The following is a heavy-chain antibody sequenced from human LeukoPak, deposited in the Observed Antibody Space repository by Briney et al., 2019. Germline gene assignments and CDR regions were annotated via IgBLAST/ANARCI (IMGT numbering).Heavy chain of an antibody. D-gene: IGHD3-22*01. V-gene: IGHV4-59*04. Sequence: PSETLSLTCSVSGGSINNYYWSWIRQPPGQGLEWIGEIHHPGSTHYNPSLKSRVSMSLDKSKNQFFLSLNSVTAADAAVYYCATYADSSGYRFDYWGPGTLVTVSS. CDR1: GGSINNYY. CDR3: ATYADSSGYRFDY. J-gene: IGHJ4*02. CDR2: IHHPGST.